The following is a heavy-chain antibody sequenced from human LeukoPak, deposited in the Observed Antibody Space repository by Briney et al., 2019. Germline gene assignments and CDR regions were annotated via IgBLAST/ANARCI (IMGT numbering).Heavy chain of an antibody. V-gene: IGHV4-39*07. Sequence: SETLSLTCTVSGGSISSGAFYWGWIRQPPGRDLERIGTIYYDGSTYYNPSLKSRVTISVDKSKNHFSLKLTSVTAADTAVYFCARDSNIANFFIWGQGTLVTVSS. J-gene: IGHJ4*02. CDR3: ARDSNIANFFI. CDR2: IYYDGST. D-gene: IGHD4-11*01. CDR1: GGSISSGAFY.